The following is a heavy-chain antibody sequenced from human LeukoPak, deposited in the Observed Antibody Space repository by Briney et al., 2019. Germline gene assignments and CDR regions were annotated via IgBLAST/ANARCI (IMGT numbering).Heavy chain of an antibody. V-gene: IGHV5-51*01. CDR2: IYPGDSDT. CDR3: ARLNMVVPAAIISYFDY. Sequence: GESLKISCKGSGYSFTSYWIGWVRQMPGKGLEWMGIIYPGDSDTRYSPSFQGQVTISADKSISTAYLQWSSLKASDTAVYYCARLNMVVPAAIISYFDYWGQGTLVTVSS. D-gene: IGHD2-2*01. CDR1: GYSFTSYW. J-gene: IGHJ4*02.